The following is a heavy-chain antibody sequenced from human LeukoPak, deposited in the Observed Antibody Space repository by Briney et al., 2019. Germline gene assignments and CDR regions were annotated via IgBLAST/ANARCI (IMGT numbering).Heavy chain of an antibody. Sequence: ASVKVSCKASGYTFTSYGISWVRQAPGQGLEWMGWISAYNGNTNYAQKLQGRVTMTTDTSTSTAYMELRSLRSDDTAVYYCARDGTLGHSGYEVYYYYGMDVWGQGTTVTVSS. J-gene: IGHJ6*02. D-gene: IGHD5-12*01. CDR1: GYTFTSYG. V-gene: IGHV1-18*01. CDR2: ISAYNGNT. CDR3: ARDGTLGHSGYEVYYYYGMDV.